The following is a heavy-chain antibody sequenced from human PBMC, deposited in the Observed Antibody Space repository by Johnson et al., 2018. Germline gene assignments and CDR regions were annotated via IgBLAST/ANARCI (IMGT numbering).Heavy chain of an antibody. J-gene: IGHJ4*02. Sequence: VQLVQSGGALVQPGGSLRLSCAASGFTFSNYWIDWVRQAPGKGLEWVANIKEDGSQRNYVDSVKGRFTIPRDNAENSVYLQMKSLIAEDTAVYYGARRNISTTASFDYWGQGTLVTVAS. V-gene: IGHV3-7*03. CDR1: GFTFSNYW. CDR2: IKEDGSQR. CDR3: ARRNISTTASFDY. D-gene: IGHD2/OR15-2a*01.